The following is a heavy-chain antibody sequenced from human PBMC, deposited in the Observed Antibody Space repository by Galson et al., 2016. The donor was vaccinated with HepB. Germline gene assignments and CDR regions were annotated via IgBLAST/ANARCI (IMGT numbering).Heavy chain of an antibody. Sequence: GGSINSPYWSWIRQPPGKGLELIGYISYTGSTNYNPSLKSRVTISVATSKNHFSLKLSSVTAADTAVYYCARDLGDYYGSGSNYAFDMWGQGTLVRVSS. V-gene: IGHV4-59*11. CDR1: GGSINSPY. J-gene: IGHJ3*02. CDR3: ARDLGDYYGSGSNYAFDM. D-gene: IGHD3-10*01. CDR2: ISYTGST.